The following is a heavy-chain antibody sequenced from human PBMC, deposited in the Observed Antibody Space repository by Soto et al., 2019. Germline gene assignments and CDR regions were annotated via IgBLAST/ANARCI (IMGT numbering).Heavy chain of an antibody. V-gene: IGHV3-23*01. CDR1: GFTFSSYA. D-gene: IGHD4-17*01. CDR3: AKEMTTVTTGYYYMDV. Sequence: GGSLRLSCAASGFTFSSYAMSWVRQAPGKGLEWVSAISGSGGSTYYADSVKGRFTISRDNSKNTLYLQMNSLRAEDTAVYYCAKEMTTVTTGYYYMDVWGKGTTVTVSS. CDR2: ISGSGGST. J-gene: IGHJ6*03.